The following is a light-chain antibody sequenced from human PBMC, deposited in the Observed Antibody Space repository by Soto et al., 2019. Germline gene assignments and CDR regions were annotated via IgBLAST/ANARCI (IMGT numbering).Light chain of an antibody. J-gene: IGKJ5*01. CDR3: QVCTNWSIA. CDR1: QSVDIN. Sequence: EIVLTQSPATLSVSPGERVTLSCRASQSVDINLAWYQQKPGQAPRLLIYGASTRATDMPGRFSGRGAGAEFTLTISSLKSEHFAVYYCQVCTNWSIACGQGTRLDNK. V-gene: IGKV3-15*01. CDR2: GAS.